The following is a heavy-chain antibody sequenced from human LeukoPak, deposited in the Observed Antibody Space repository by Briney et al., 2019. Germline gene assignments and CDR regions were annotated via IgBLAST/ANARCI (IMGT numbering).Heavy chain of an antibody. D-gene: IGHD5-24*01. CDR3: ARSDLSTITAGPFNY. CDR1: GYTFTNYG. CDR2: ISGYQGST. V-gene: IGHV1-18*01. Sequence: ASVKVSCKASGYTFTNYGITWVRQAPGQGLEWMGWISGYQGSTKYAQNFQGRVTMTIDTSTSTAYMDLRSLISDDTAIYFCARSDLSTITAGPFNYWGQGTLVAVSS. J-gene: IGHJ4*02.